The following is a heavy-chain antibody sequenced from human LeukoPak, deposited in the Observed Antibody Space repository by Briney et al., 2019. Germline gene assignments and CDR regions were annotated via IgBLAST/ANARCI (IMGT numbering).Heavy chain of an antibody. J-gene: IGHJ4*02. CDR3: ARDRPVTPIDY. V-gene: IGHV3-15*01. CDR2: IKSKTDGGTT. D-gene: IGHD4-17*01. Sequence: GGSLRLSCAASGFTFSNAWMSWVRQAPGKGLEWVGRIKSKTDGGTTDYAAPVKGRFTISRDDSKNTLYLQMNSLRAEDTAVYYCARDRPVTPIDYWGQGTLVTVSS. CDR1: GFTFSNAW.